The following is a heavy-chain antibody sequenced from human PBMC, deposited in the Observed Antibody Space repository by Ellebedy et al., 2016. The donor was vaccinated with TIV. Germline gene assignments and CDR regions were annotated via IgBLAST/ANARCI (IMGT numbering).Heavy chain of an antibody. J-gene: IGHJ4*02. CDR3: ARVNSGDNPDY. Sequence: PGGSLRLSCVGSGFTFRDYWMTWVRQAPGKGLEWVANINQEGSQRRYVDSVEGRFTISRDDVKASVSLQMSNLRAEDTAVYYCARVNSGDNPDYWGQGTLVTVSS. V-gene: IGHV3-7*03. CDR2: INQEGSQR. D-gene: IGHD1-1*01. CDR1: GFTFRDYW.